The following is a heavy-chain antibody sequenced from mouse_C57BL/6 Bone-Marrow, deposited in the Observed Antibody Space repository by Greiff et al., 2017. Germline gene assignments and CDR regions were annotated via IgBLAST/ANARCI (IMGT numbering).Heavy chain of an antibody. CDR2: ISGGGGNT. J-gene: IGHJ2*01. CDR1: GFTFSSYT. V-gene: IGHV5-9*01. D-gene: IGHD1-1*01. Sequence: EVKLMESGGGLVKPGGSLKLSCAASGFTFSSYTMSWVRQTPEKRLEWVATISGGGGNTNYPHSVKGLFTISRDNAKNTLYLQMSSLRSEDTALSYCARGDYGSSYDWGKGTTLTVSS. CDR3: ARGDYGSSYD.